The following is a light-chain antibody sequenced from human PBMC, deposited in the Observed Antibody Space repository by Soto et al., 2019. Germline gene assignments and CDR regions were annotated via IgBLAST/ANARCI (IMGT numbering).Light chain of an antibody. J-gene: IGKJ5*01. CDR3: QQADSFPIS. CDR1: QGISSW. Sequence: DIQMTQSPSSLAASVGDGVGNTCRASQGISSWLAWYQQKPGKAPKLLIYAESSLQSGVPSRFSGSGSGTDYTLTIRSLQPEDFATYYCQQADSFPISFGQGTRLQIK. V-gene: IGKV1D-12*01. CDR2: AES.